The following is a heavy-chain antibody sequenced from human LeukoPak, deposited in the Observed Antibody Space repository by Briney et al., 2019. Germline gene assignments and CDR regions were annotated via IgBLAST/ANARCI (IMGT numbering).Heavy chain of an antibody. J-gene: IGHJ4*02. D-gene: IGHD3-3*01. V-gene: IGHV3-23*01. CDR2: ILGSGGGDST. CDR1: GFTFSNYA. Sequence: GGSLRLSCAASGFTFSNYAMSWVRQAPGKGLEWVPTILGSGGGDSTYYADSVKGRFTISRDNSKNTLFLQMNSLRDEDTAVYYCAKEEWLGKMNYFDYWGQGTLVTVSS. CDR3: AKEEWLGKMNYFDY.